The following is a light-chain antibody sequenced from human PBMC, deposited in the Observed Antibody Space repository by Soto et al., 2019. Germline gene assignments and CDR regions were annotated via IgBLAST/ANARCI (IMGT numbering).Light chain of an antibody. J-gene: IGKJ3*01. CDR2: DSS. Sequence: EIVLTQSPATLSLSPGERATLSCRASQSIASHLAWYQQKPGQAPRLLIYDSSNMVAGIPARFSGSGSGTDFTLTISSLEPEDFAVYFCQQRASWPITFGPGTKVDVK. CDR1: QSIASH. V-gene: IGKV3-11*01. CDR3: QQRASWPIT.